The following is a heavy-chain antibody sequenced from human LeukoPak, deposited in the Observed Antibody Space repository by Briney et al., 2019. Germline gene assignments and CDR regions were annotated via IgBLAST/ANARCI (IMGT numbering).Heavy chain of an antibody. CDR1: GLTFSSYG. D-gene: IGHD6-19*01. J-gene: IGHJ4*02. CDR2: ISYDGSNK. Sequence: GRSLRLSCAASGLTFSSYGMHWVRQAPGKGLEWVAVISYDGSNKYYADSVKGRFTISRDNSKNTLYLQMNSLRAEDTAVYYCAKDDASSGLFDYWGQGTLVTVSS. V-gene: IGHV3-30*18. CDR3: AKDDASSGLFDY.